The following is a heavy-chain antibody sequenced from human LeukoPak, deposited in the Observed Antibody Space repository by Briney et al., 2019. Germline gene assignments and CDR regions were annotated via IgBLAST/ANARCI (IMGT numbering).Heavy chain of an antibody. Sequence: AETLSLTCTVSGGSILSSNDDWGWIRQPPGKGLEWSGRIYYSGTTYYSSALKSRVIISVETSKTQSSLQLSSVPATDTAVYYCARHEAQDFDYWGQGTLVTVSS. CDR2: IYYSGTT. V-gene: IGHV4-39*01. CDR3: ARHEAQDFDY. J-gene: IGHJ4*02. CDR1: GGSILSSNDD.